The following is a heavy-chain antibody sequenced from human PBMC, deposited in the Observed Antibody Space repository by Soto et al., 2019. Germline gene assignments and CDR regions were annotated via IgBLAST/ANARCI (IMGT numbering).Heavy chain of an antibody. Sequence: EVQLLDSGGGLVQPGGSLRLSCAASGFTFSNYAMTWVRQGPGKGLEWVSGISGSGGRSYYADSVKGRFTISRDNSKSTLYLQMNSLRAEDTAVYYCAKAYFVGSSEQPYYFDYWGQGTLVTVSS. CDR1: GFTFSNYA. D-gene: IGHD6-13*01. V-gene: IGHV3-23*01. J-gene: IGHJ4*02. CDR2: ISGSGGRS. CDR3: AKAYFVGSSEQPYYFDY.